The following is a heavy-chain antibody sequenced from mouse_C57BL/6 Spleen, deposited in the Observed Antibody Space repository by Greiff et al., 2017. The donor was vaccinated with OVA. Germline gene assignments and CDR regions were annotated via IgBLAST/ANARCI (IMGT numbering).Heavy chain of an antibody. CDR1: GYAFTNYL. V-gene: IGHV1-54*01. J-gene: IGHJ4*01. Sequence: VQLQQSGAELVRPGTSVKVSCKASGYAFTNYLIEWVKQRPGQGLEWIGVINPGSGGTNYNEKFKGKATLTADKSSSTAYMQLSSLTSEDSAVYFCARSDWDGGYYAMDYWGQGTSVTVSS. CDR2: INPGSGGT. D-gene: IGHD4-1*01. CDR3: ARSDWDGGYYAMDY.